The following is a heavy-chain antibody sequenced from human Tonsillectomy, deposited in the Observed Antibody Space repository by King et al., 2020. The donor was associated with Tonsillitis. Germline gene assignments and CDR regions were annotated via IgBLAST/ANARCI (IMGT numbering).Heavy chain of an antibody. V-gene: IGHV3-53*01. CDR1: GFTVSRNY. CDR3: ARVAHDYYDFWRFDY. Sequence: VQLVESGGGLIQRGGSLRLSCAVSGFTVSRNYMNWVRQAPGKGLEWVSLIYRNGSTYYADSVRGRFTISRDNSKNTLYLQMHSLRAEDTAVYYCARVAHDYYDFWRFDYWGQGTLVTVSS. D-gene: IGHD3-3*01. J-gene: IGHJ4*02. CDR2: IYRNGST.